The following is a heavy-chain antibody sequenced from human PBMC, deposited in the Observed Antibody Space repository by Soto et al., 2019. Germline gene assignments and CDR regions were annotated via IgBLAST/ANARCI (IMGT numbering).Heavy chain of an antibody. D-gene: IGHD2-15*01. J-gene: IGHJ4*02. CDR3: AGSRGFGFDF. Sequence: QVQLVQSGDELKKPGASVKVSCKASDYTFNSYGISWVRKAPGQGLEWMGWLSGDNGDIKYAQKFQGRVTMTTDICTSTVYMELRSLSSDDTAVYFCAGSRGFGFDFWGQGTLVTVSS. CDR2: LSGDNGDI. V-gene: IGHV1-18*01. CDR1: DYTFNSYG.